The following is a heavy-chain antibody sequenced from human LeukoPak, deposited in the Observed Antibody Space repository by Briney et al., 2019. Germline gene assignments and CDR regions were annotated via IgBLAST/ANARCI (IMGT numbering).Heavy chain of an antibody. J-gene: IGHJ5*02. V-gene: IGHV3-23*01. Sequence: GGSLRLSCAASGFTFSSYAMSWVRQAPGKGLEWVSAISGSGGSTYYADSVKGRFTISRDNAKNSLFLHMSSLRAEDTAMYYCATAPAAADSSWGQGTLVAVSS. D-gene: IGHD6-13*01. CDR3: ATAPAAADSS. CDR1: GFTFSSYA. CDR2: ISGSGGST.